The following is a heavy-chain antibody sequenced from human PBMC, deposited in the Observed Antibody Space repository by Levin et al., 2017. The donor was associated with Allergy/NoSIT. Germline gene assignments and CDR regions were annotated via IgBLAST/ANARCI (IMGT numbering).Heavy chain of an antibody. V-gene: IGHV1-3*01. CDR3: AGDWQGAGIAVAGTCPPGGYYFDY. CDR1: GYTFTSYA. D-gene: IGHD6-19*01. CDR2: IHAGNGNT. J-gene: IGHJ4*02. Sequence: ASVKVSCKASGYTFTSYAMHWVRQAPGQRLEWMGWIHAGNGNTKYSQKFQGRVTITRETSASTAYMELSSLRSEDTAVYYCAGDWQGAGIAVAGTCPPGGYYFDYWGQGTLVTVSS.